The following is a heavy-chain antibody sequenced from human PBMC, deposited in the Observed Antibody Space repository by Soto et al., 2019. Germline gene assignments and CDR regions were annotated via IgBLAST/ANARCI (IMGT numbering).Heavy chain of an antibody. V-gene: IGHV1-18*01. CDR3: ARVEEAAAAPGAFDI. Sequence: ASVKVSCKASGYTFTSYGISCVRQAPGQGLEWMGWISAYNGNTNYAQKLQGRVTMTTDTSTSTAYMELRSLRSDDAAVYYCARVEEAAAAPGAFDIWGQGTMVTVSS. D-gene: IGHD6-13*01. CDR2: ISAYNGNT. J-gene: IGHJ3*02. CDR1: GYTFTSYG.